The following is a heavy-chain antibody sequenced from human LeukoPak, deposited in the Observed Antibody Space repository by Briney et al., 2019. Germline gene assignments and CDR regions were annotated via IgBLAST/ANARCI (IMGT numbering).Heavy chain of an antibody. V-gene: IGHV4-30-4*08. CDR1: GGSISSGDYY. Sequence: SQTLSLTCTVSGGSISSGDYYWSWIRQPPGKGLERIGYIYYSGSTYYNPSLKSRVTISVDTSKNQFSLKLSSVTAADTAVYYCARERGGTLYYFDYWGQGTLVTVSS. CDR3: ARERGGTLYYFDY. J-gene: IGHJ4*02. D-gene: IGHD1-1*01. CDR2: IYYSGST.